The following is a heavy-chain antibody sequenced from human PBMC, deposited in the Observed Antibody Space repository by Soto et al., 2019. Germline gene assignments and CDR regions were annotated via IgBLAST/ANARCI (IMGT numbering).Heavy chain of an antibody. Sequence: PSETLSLTCTVSGGSVSSGSYYWSWIRQPPGKGLEWIGYIYYSGSTNYNPSLKSRVTISVDTSKNQFSLKLSSVTAADTAVYYCARVGYYYDSSGYSTLYYFDYWGQGTLVTVSS. J-gene: IGHJ4*02. CDR2: IYYSGST. CDR3: ARVGYYYDSSGYSTLYYFDY. V-gene: IGHV4-61*01. D-gene: IGHD3-22*01. CDR1: GGSVSSGSYY.